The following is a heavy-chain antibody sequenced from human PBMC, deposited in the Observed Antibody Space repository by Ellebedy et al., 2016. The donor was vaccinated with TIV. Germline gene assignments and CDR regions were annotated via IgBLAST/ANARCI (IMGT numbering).Heavy chain of an antibody. CDR2: IDRSGST. CDR1: GGSFSGYY. Sequence: SETLSLTXGVYGGSFSGYYWSWIRQPPGKGLEWIGEIDRSGSTNYNPSLKSRLTISVDTSKSQFSLKLGSVTAADTAVYYCASTNSRQFDHWGQGALVTVSP. CDR3: ASTNSRQFDH. V-gene: IGHV4-34*01. D-gene: IGHD2-2*01. J-gene: IGHJ4*02.